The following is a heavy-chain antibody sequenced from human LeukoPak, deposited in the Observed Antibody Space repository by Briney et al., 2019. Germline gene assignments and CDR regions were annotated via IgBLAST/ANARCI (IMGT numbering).Heavy chain of an antibody. CDR1: GGSISSYY. CDR3: ARDPVKFYDSSGYFDY. CDR2: IYTSGST. Sequence: SETLSLTCTVSGGSISSYYWSWIRQPAGKGLEWIGRIYTSGSTNYNPSLKSRVTISVDTSKSQFSLKLSSVTAADTAVYYCARDPVKFYDSSGYFDYWGQGTLVTVSS. V-gene: IGHV4-4*07. D-gene: IGHD3-22*01. J-gene: IGHJ4*02.